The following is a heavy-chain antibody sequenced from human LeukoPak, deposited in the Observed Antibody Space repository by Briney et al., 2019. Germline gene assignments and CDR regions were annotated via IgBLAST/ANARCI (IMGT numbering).Heavy chain of an antibody. V-gene: IGHV4-59*01. CDR2: IYYSGST. J-gene: IGHJ4*02. D-gene: IGHD4-23*01. CDR1: GGSISSYY. CDR3: ARVGTYGGDDY. Sequence: ASETLSLTCTVSGGSISSYYWSWIRQPPGKGPEWIGYIYYSGSTNYNPSLKSRVTISVDTSKNQFSLKLSSVTAADTAVYYCARVGTYGGDDYWGQGTLVTVSS.